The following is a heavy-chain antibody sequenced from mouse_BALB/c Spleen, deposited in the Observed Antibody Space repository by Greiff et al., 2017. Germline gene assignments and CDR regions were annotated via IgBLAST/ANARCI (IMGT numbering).Heavy chain of an antibody. CDR1: GYSFTGYF. J-gene: IGHJ1*01. CDR2: INPYNGDT. D-gene: IGHD3-3*01. CDR3: ARGGHWYFDV. Sequence: VQLQQSGPELVKPGASVKISFKASGYSFTGYFMNWVMQSHGKSLEWIGRINPYNGDTFYNQKFKGKATLTVDKSSSTAHMELRSLASEDSAVYYCARGGHWYFDVWGAGTTVTVSS. V-gene: IGHV1-20*02.